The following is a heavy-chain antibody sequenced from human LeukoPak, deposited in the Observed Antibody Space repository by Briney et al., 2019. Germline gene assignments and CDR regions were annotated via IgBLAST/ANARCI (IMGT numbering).Heavy chain of an antibody. D-gene: IGHD3-9*01. CDR1: GFSFSNAW. Sequence: PGGSLRLSCAASGFSFSNAWMSWVRQAPGKGLEWVGRIKRKTDGGTIDYAAPVKGRFTISRDDSKNTLYLQMNSLKTEDTAVYYCTTDGLGSLLRYFDWTVSAGDYWGQGTLVTVSS. CDR3: TTDGLGSLLRYFDWTVSAGDY. J-gene: IGHJ4*02. V-gene: IGHV3-15*01. CDR2: IKRKTDGGTI.